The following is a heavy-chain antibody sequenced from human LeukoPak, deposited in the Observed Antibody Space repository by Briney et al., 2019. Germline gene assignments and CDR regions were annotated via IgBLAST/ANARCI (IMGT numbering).Heavy chain of an antibody. CDR2: ISAYNGNT. CDR1: GYPFIGYY. J-gene: IGHJ4*02. D-gene: IGHD2-21*02. V-gene: IGHV1-18*04. CDR3: ARSSVVTAMVHLEY. Sequence: ASVKVSCKASGYPFIGYYIHWVRQAPGQGLEWMGWISAYNGNTNYAQKLQGRVTMTTDTSTSTAYMELRSLRSDDTAVYYCARSSVVTAMVHLEYWGQGTLVTVSS.